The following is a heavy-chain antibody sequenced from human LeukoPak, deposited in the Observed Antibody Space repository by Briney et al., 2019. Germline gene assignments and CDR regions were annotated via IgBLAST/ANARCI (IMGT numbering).Heavy chain of an antibody. J-gene: IGHJ4*02. CDR2: ISYDGSNK. CDR3: AKLHNLNSDY. CDR1: GFTFGNYG. D-gene: IGHD1-14*01. Sequence: PGGSLRLSCAASGFTFGNYGMHWVRQAPGKGLEWVAIISYDGSNKYYADSVKGRFTISRDNSKNTLYLQMNSLRAEDTAVYYCAKLHNLNSDYWGQGTLVTVSS. V-gene: IGHV3-30*18.